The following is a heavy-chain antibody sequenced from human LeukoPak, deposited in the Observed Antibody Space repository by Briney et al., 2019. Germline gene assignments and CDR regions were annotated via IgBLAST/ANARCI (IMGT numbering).Heavy chain of an antibody. Sequence: PGGSLRLSCAASGFTFDDYAMHWVRQAPGKGLEWVSGISWNSGSIGYADSVKGRFTISRDNAKNSLYLQMNSLRAEDTALYYCAKGASGSYYYFDYWGQGTLVTVSS. D-gene: IGHD1-26*01. CDR3: AKGASGSYYYFDY. CDR1: GFTFDDYA. CDR2: ISWNSGSI. J-gene: IGHJ4*02. V-gene: IGHV3-9*01.